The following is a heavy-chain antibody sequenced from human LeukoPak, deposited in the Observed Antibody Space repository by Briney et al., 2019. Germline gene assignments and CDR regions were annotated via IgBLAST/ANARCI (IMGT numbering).Heavy chain of an antibody. Sequence: SETLSLTCTVSGGSISSSRYYWGWIRQPPGKGLEWIGNIYSSGSTYYNASLQSRVTISIDTSKNQFSLNLTSVTAADTAVYYCARAMSIAARLQTIFDYWGQGTLVTVSS. J-gene: IGHJ4*02. D-gene: IGHD6-6*01. CDR3: ARAMSIAARLQTIFDY. CDR1: GGSISSSRYY. CDR2: IYSSGST. V-gene: IGHV4-39*07.